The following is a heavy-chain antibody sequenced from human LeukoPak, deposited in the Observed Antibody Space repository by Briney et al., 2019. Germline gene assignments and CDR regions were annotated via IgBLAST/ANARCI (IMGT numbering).Heavy chain of an antibody. J-gene: IGHJ3*02. CDR3: ARGHSSSSSMGDAFDI. D-gene: IGHD6-6*01. CDR2: INHSGST. V-gene: IGHV4-34*01. Sequence: SETLSVTCAVYGGSFSGYYWSWIRQPPGNGLEWIGEINHSGSTNYNPSLKSRVTISVDTSKNQFSLKLSSVTAADTAVYYCARGHSSSSSMGDAFDIWGQGTMVTVSS. CDR1: GGSFSGYY.